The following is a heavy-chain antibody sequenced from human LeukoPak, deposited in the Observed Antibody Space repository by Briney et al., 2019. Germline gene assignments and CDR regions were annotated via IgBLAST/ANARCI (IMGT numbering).Heavy chain of an antibody. Sequence: KPSETLSLTCTVSGGSISGYYWSWIRQPPGKGLEWIGSIYYSGSTYYNPSLKSRVTISVDTSKNQFSLKLSSVTAADTAVYYCARPAAPDWFDPWGQGTLVTVSS. CDR1: GGSISGYY. CDR2: IYYSGST. CDR3: ARPAAPDWFDP. D-gene: IGHD2-2*01. V-gene: IGHV4-39*01. J-gene: IGHJ5*02.